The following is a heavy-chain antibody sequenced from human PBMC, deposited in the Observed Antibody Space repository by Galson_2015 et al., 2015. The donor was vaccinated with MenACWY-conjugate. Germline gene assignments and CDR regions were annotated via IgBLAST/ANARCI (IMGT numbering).Heavy chain of an antibody. CDR3: AAPHTGWGEGSGFDP. Sequence: TLSLTCTVSGGSISSSSYYWGWIRQPPGKGLEWIGSIYYGGNTWYSPSLKSRVTISLDTSKNQVSLNLSSVTAADTAIYYCAAPHTGWGEGSGFDPWGQGTPVTVSS. V-gene: IGHV4-39*07. J-gene: IGHJ5*02. D-gene: IGHD3-10*01. CDR1: GGSISSSSYY. CDR2: IYYGGNT.